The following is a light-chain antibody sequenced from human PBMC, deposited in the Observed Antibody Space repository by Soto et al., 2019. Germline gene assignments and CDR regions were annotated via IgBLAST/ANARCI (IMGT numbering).Light chain of an antibody. CDR2: AAS. CDR3: QQSYSRPLT. V-gene: IGKV1-39*01. Sequence: DIQMTQSPSSLSASVGDRVTSTCRASQSITNYLNWYQQKVGKAPQLLIYAASTLQSGVPSRFSGIGYGTDFTLTINNLQHEDFVTSYGQQSYSRPLTFGGGTKVE. CDR1: QSITNY. J-gene: IGKJ4*01.